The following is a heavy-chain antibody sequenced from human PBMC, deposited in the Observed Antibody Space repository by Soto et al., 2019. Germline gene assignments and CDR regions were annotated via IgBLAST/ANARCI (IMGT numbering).Heavy chain of an antibody. CDR1: GGSISSGGYY. CDR3: ARDRGGYNWNSYYYYGMDV. V-gene: IGHV4-31*03. Sequence: LSLTCTVSGGSISSGGYYWSWIRQHPGKGLEWIGYIYYSGSTYYNPSLKSRVTISVDTSKNQFSLKLSSVTAADTAVYYCARDRGGYNWNSYYYYGMDVWGQGTTVTVSS. D-gene: IGHD1-7*01. J-gene: IGHJ6*02. CDR2: IYYSGST.